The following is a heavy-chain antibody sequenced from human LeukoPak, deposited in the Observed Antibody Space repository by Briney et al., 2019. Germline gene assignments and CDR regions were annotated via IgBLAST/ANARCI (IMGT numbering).Heavy chain of an antibody. CDR3: AEDPSMIVVVITTGGWGY. J-gene: IGHJ4*02. Sequence: GGSLRLSCAASGFTFSSYAMSWVRQAPGKGLEWASAISGSGGSTYYADSVKGRFTISRDNSKSTLYLQMNSLRAEDTAVYYCAEDPSMIVVVITTGGWGYWGQGTLVTVSS. V-gene: IGHV3-23*01. CDR1: GFTFSSYA. CDR2: ISGSGGST. D-gene: IGHD3-22*01.